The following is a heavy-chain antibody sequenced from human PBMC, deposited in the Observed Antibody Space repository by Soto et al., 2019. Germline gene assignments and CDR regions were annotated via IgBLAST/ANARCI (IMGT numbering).Heavy chain of an antibody. V-gene: IGHV1-69*13. D-gene: IGHD4-17*01. CDR3: ARGDATKIVVTTYYGMDV. CDR2: IIPVFGTA. J-gene: IGHJ6*02. CDR1: GGSHSNYG. Sequence: TSVKVSCEACGGSHSNYGISWVRQAPGQGLEWMGGIIPVFGTANYAQKFQGRVTISADESTSIVYMDVTSLRSEDTAAYYCARGDATKIVVTTYYGMDVWGQGTTVTV.